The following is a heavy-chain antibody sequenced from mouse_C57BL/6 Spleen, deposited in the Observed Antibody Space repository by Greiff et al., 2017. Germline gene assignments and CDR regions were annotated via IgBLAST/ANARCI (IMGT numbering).Heavy chain of an antibody. D-gene: IGHD1-1*01. V-gene: IGHV1-64*01. CDR1: GYTFTSYW. Sequence: VQLQQPGAELVKPGASVKLSCKASGYTFTSYWMHWVKQRPGQGLEWIGMIHPNSGSTNYNEKFKSKATLTVDKSSSTAYMQLSSLTSEDSAVYYCAKDYYGSSPHYFDYWGQGTTLTVSS. CDR3: AKDYYGSSPHYFDY. CDR2: IHPNSGST. J-gene: IGHJ2*01.